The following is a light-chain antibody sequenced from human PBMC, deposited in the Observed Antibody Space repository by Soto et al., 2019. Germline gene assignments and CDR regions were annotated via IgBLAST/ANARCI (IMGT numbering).Light chain of an antibody. CDR3: QQYNSDST. Sequence: IQMTQSPSTLSASVGDRVTITCRASRSISIWLAWYQQNPGKAPKLLIYKASSLESEVPSRFSGSGSGTEFTLTINSLQPDDSATYYCQQYNSDSTFGQGTKVEIK. CDR2: KAS. V-gene: IGKV1-5*03. J-gene: IGKJ1*01. CDR1: RSISIW.